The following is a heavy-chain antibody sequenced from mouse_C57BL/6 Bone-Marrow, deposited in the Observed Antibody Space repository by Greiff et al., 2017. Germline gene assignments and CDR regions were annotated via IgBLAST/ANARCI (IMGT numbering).Heavy chain of an antibody. CDR1: GYTFTSYG. CDR3: VYYGNFLAY. Sequence: VQLQQSGAELARPGASVKLSCKASGYTFTSYGISWVKQRTGQGLEWIGEIYPRSGNTYYNEKFKGKATLTGDKSSSTAYMELRSLTSEDSAVYFCVYYGNFLAYWGQGTLVTVSA. V-gene: IGHV1-81*01. CDR2: IYPRSGNT. D-gene: IGHD2-1*01. J-gene: IGHJ3*01.